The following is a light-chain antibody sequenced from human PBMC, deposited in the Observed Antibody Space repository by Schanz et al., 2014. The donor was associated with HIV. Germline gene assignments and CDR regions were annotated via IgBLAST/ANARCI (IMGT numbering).Light chain of an antibody. CDR1: QSISNS. V-gene: IGKV1-5*03. CDR3: QKYNSAPWT. CDR2: QAS. J-gene: IGKJ1*01. Sequence: DVQMTQSPSTLSASVGDRVTITCRASQSISNSLAWYQQKPGKAPKLLIYQASILETGVPSRFSGSGSGTDFTLTISSLQPEDVATYYCQKYNSAPWTFGQGTKVQIK.